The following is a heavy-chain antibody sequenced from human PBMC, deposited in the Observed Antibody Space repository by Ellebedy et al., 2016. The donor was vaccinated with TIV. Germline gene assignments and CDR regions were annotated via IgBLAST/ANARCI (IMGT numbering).Heavy chain of an antibody. Sequence: PGGSLRLSCAASGFTFSSYGMHWVRQAPGKGLEWVAVIWYDGSNKYYADSVKGRFTISRDNSKNTLYLQMNSLRAEDTAVYYCARDIVDPETYWYFDLWGRGTLVTVSS. J-gene: IGHJ2*01. D-gene: IGHD3-16*02. CDR2: IWYDGSNK. CDR3: ARDIVDPETYWYFDL. CDR1: GFTFSSYG. V-gene: IGHV3-33*01.